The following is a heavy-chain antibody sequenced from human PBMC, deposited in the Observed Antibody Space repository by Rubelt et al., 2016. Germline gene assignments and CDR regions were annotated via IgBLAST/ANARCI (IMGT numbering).Heavy chain of an antibody. CDR2: INHSGST. D-gene: IGHD5-18*01. Sequence: QVQLQQRGAGLLKPSETQSLTCAVYGGSFSGYYWSWIRQPPGKGLEWIGEINHSGSTNYNPSLKSRVTISVDTSKNQFSLERSAVSAAYTAVDYWGRLPKSGYNYGDYFDYGGQGTLVTGSA. V-gene: IGHV4-34*01. CDR3: GRLPKSGYNYGDYFDY. CDR1: GGSFSGYY. J-gene: IGHJ4*02.